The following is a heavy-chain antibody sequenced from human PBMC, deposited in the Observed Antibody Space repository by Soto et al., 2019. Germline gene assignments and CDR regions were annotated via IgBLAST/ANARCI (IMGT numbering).Heavy chain of an antibody. Sequence: QVQLVQSGAEVKKPGSSVKVSCKASGDTFSFYTINWVRQAPGLGLEWMGRVNPILSMSNYAQKFQGRVTMPADKYTSTAYVELRSLRSEDTAFYYCASSYGSGYRAFDYWGQGARVTVSS. D-gene: IGHD3-10*01. V-gene: IGHV1-69*02. CDR1: GDTFSFYT. CDR2: VNPILSMS. CDR3: ASSYGSGYRAFDY. J-gene: IGHJ4*02.